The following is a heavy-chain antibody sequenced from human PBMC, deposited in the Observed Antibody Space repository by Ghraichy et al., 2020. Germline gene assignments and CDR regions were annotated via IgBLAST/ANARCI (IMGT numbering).Heavy chain of an antibody. CDR3: ARTDYYAVDI. J-gene: IGHJ3*02. D-gene: IGHD4-11*01. Sequence: SETLSLTCTVSGGSISSSSYYWGWIRQPPGKGLEWIGSIYYSGSTYYNPSLKSRVTISVDTSKNQFSLNLSSVTAADTTVYFCARTDYYAVDIWGQGTMVSVSS. CDR2: IYYSGST. CDR1: GGSISSSSYY. V-gene: IGHV4-39*01.